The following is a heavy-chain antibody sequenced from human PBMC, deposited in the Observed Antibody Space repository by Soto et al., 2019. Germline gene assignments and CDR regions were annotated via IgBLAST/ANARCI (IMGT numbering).Heavy chain of an antibody. J-gene: IGHJ4*02. CDR1: GFTFSSYS. V-gene: IGHV3-30*18. Sequence: QVQLVESGGGVVQPGRSLRLSCAASGFTFSSYSMHWVRQAPGKGLEWVAVISYDGSNKYYADSVKGRFTISRDNSKNTLYLQMNSLRAEDTAVYYCAKDRSRSRGGFDYWGQGTLVAVSS. CDR2: ISYDGSNK. D-gene: IGHD2-15*01. CDR3: AKDRSRSRGGFDY.